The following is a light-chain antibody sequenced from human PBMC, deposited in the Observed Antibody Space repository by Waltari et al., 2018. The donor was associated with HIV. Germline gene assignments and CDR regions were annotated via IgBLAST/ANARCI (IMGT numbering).Light chain of an antibody. J-gene: IGLJ2*01. CDR1: SSNIGSNY. Sequence: QSVLTQSPSASGTPGQRVTISCSGSSSNIGSNYVYWYQQLPGTAPKLLPYRNNQRASGVPDRFSGSKSGTSASLAISGLRSEDEAHYYCATWTDSLSGVVFGGGTKLRVL. CDR2: RNN. CDR3: ATWTDSLSGVV. V-gene: IGLV1-47*01.